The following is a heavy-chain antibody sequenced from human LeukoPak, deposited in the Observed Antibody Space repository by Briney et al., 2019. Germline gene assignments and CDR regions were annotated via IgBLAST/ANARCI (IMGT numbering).Heavy chain of an antibody. J-gene: IGHJ4*02. Sequence: ASVKVSCKASGYTFIAYYMHWVRQAPGQGLERMGWVNPNSGATNYAQKFQGRVTMTRDTSLSTVYVELTWLTSDDTAVYYCARGAYYDSSGYYSDYWGQGTLVTVSS. CDR1: GYTFIAYY. D-gene: IGHD3-22*01. CDR2: VNPNSGAT. V-gene: IGHV1-2*02. CDR3: ARGAYYDSSGYYSDY.